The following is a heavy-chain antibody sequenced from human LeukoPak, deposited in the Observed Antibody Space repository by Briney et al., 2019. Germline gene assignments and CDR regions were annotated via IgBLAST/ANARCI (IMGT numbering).Heavy chain of an antibody. CDR3: AREVRYFDWLLHDAFDI. CDR2: IYYSGST. D-gene: IGHD3-9*01. Sequence: NTSETLSLTCTVSGGSISSGGYYWSWIRQHPGKGLEWIGYIYYSGSTYYNPSLKSRVTIPVDTSKNQFSLKLSSVTAADTAVYYCAREVRYFDWLLHDAFDIWGQGTMVTVSS. J-gene: IGHJ3*02. V-gene: IGHV4-31*03. CDR1: GGSISSGGYY.